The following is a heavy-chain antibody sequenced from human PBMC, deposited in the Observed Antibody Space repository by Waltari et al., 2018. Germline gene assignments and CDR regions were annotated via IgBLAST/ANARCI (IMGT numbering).Heavy chain of an antibody. V-gene: IGHV1-69*02. Sequence: VQLVQSGAEVKKPGSSVKVSCKASGGTFSSYTISWVRQAPGQGLEWMGRIIPILGIANYAQKFQGRVTITADKSTSTAYMELSSLRSEDTAVYYCARVGSIAAAGPSGMDVWGQGTTVTVSS. CDR1: GGTFSSYT. CDR2: IIPILGIA. D-gene: IGHD6-13*01. CDR3: ARVGSIAAAGPSGMDV. J-gene: IGHJ6*02.